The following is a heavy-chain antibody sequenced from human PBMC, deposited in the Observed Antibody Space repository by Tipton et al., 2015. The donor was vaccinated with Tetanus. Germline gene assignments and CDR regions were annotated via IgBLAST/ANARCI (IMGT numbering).Heavy chain of an antibody. CDR2: VSDSGST. D-gene: IGHD3-22*01. CDR3: ARATPSGSYFVRYYSMDV. Sequence: TLSLTCTVSGGSISSGDFHWSWIRQPPGKGLEWIGYVSDSGSTYSNPSLRSRIIISVDTSKNQFSLILSSVTAADTAVYYCARATPSGSYFVRYYSMDVWGQGTTVVVSS. CDR1: GGSISSGDFH. V-gene: IGHV4-30-4*01. J-gene: IGHJ6*02.